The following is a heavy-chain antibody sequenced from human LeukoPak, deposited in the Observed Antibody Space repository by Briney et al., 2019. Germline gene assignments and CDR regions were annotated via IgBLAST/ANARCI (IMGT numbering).Heavy chain of an antibody. D-gene: IGHD3-3*01. CDR1: GFTFSSYA. CDR3: ARSKSSGMDVFDI. CDR2: SRNRANSYTP. V-gene: IGHV3-72*01. Sequence: GGSLRLSCAASGFTFSSYAMHWVRQAPGKGLEWVGRSRNRANSYTPEYAASVKDRFTISRDDSKNSVYLQMNSLKTEDTAVYYCARSKSSGMDVFDIWGQGTMVTVSS. J-gene: IGHJ3*02.